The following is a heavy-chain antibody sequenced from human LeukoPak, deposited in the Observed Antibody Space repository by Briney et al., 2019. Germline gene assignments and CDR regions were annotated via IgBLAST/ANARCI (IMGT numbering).Heavy chain of an antibody. J-gene: IGHJ4*02. V-gene: IGHV3-73*01. D-gene: IGHD2-2*01. CDR2: IQTEPYSHAT. CDR1: GFTFSGFD. Sequence: GGSLTLSCTTSGFTFSGFDIHWVRQASGKGPEWVGRIQTEPYSHATAYAASVKGRFTISRDDSKNTAYLQMNSLKAEDTAVYYCARRDCSSFSCYSFDSWGQGILVTVSS. CDR3: ARRDCSSFSCYSFDS.